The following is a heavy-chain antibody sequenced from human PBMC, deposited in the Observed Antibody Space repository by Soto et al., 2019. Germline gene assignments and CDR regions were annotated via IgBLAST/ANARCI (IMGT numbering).Heavy chain of an antibody. Sequence: PSETLSLTCTVSGASITQYYWNWIRQSPGKGLEWIVYVSSSGSTNYNPSLKSRVTISVDTSKNQFSLKLSSVTAADTAVYYCARDRCDDSSGYCHFDYWGQGTLVTVSS. J-gene: IGHJ4*02. CDR1: GASITQYY. CDR2: VSSSGST. D-gene: IGHD3-22*01. V-gene: IGHV4-59*01. CDR3: ARDRCDDSSGYCHFDY.